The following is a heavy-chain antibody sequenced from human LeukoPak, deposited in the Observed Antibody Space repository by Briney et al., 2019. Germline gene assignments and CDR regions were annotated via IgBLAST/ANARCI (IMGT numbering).Heavy chain of an antibody. CDR3: GRDSRRGVVVVPADTSNRQFDP. V-gene: IGHV1-18*01. Sequence: ASVKVSCKASGYTFTSYGISWVRQAPGQGLEWMGWIMAYNGNTNYAQKLQGRVTMTTDTSTSTAYIELRSLRSDDTAVYYCGRDSRRGVVVVPADTSNRQFDPWGQGTLVTVSS. J-gene: IGHJ5*02. D-gene: IGHD2-2*01. CDR2: IMAYNGNT. CDR1: GYTFTSYG.